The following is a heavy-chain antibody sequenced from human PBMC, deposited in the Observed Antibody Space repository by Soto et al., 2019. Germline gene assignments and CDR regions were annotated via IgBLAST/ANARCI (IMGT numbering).Heavy chain of an antibody. CDR3: ARQVEVRFLEWFDY. D-gene: IGHD3-3*01. Sequence: PSETLSLTCTVSGGSISSSSYYWGWIRQPPGKGLEWIGSIYYSGSTYYNPSLKSRVTISVDTSKNQFSLKLSSVTAADTAVYYCARQVEVRFLEWFDYWGQGTQVTVSS. CDR1: GGSISSSSYY. J-gene: IGHJ4*02. CDR2: IYYSGST. V-gene: IGHV4-39*01.